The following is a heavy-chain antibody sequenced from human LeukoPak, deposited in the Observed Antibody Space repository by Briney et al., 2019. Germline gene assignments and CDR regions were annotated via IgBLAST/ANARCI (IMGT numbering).Heavy chain of an antibody. Sequence: SETLSLTCSVSGGSISSYYWSWTRQPPGKGLEWVGYIYYSGSTNYNPSLKSRVTTSVDTSKNQLSLKLSSVTAADTAVYYCARVIGYCSSTSCFGYFDYWGQGTLVTVSS. CDR1: GGSISSYY. V-gene: IGHV4-59*08. J-gene: IGHJ4*02. CDR2: IYYSGST. D-gene: IGHD2-2*01. CDR3: ARVIGYCSSTSCFGYFDY.